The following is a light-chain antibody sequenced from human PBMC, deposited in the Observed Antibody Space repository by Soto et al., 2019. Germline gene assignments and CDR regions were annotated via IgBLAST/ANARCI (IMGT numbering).Light chain of an antibody. V-gene: IGLV2-14*01. CDR1: SRDIGAYNY. CDR2: EVV. CDR3: CSYAAGSTYV. J-gene: IGLJ1*01. Sequence: QSALTQPASVSGSPGQSITISCTGTSRDIGAYNYVSWYLQHPGKAPKLMIYEVVNRPSGVSNRFSGSKSGNTASLTISGLQAEDEADYYCCSYAAGSTYVFGTGTKLTVL.